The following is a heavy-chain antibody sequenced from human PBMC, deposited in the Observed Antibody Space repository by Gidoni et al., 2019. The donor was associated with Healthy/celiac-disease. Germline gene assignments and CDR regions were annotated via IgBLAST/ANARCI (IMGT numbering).Heavy chain of an antibody. CDR1: GFTFSSYG. J-gene: IGHJ4*02. V-gene: IGHV3-30*03. D-gene: IGHD5-18*01. CDR2: ISYDGSNK. Sequence: QVQLVESGGGVVQPGRSLRLSCAASGFTFSSYGMHWVRQAPGKGLEWVAVISYDGSNKYYADSVKGRFTISRDNSKNTLYLQMNSLRAEDTAVYYCARRGYSYGYSPEGYYFDYWGQGTLVTVSS. CDR3: ARRGYSYGYSPEGYYFDY.